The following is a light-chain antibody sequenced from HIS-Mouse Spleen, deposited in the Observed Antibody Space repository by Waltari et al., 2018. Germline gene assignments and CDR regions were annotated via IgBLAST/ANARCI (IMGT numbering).Light chain of an antibody. CDR1: RSDVGGYNY. J-gene: IGLJ2*01. Sequence: QSALTQPPSASGSPGQSVTISCTGTRSDVGGYNYVSWYHQHPGKAPKLMIYEVSKRPSGVPDRFSGSKSGNTASLTVSGLQAEDEADYYCSSYAGSNNLFGGGTKLTVL. V-gene: IGLV2-8*01. CDR2: EVS. CDR3: SSYAGSNNL.